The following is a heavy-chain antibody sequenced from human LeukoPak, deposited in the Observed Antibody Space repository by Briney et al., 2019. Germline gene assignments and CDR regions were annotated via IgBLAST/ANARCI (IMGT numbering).Heavy chain of an antibody. Sequence: PGGSLRLSCAASGFTFYNYAMSWVRQAPGKGLEWVSVISHRGGSTYYADSVKGRFTISRDNSRNTLYLQMNSLRAEDTAVYYCAKDRPINDGWGYSMDVWGQGTTVTVSS. CDR2: ISHRGGST. V-gene: IGHV3-23*01. J-gene: IGHJ6*02. CDR1: GFTFYNYA. D-gene: IGHD6-19*01. CDR3: AKDRPINDGWGYSMDV.